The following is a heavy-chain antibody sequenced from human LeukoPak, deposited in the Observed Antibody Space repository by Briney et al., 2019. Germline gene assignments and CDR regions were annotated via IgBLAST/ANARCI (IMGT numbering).Heavy chain of an antibody. V-gene: IGHV4-39*07. CDR3: AREYDYGGNVNDY. Sequence: SETLSLTCTVSGGSISSSSYYWGWIRQPPGKGLEWIGSIYHSGSTYYNPSLKSRVTISVDTSKNQFSLKLSSVTAADTAVYYCAREYDYGGNVNDYWGQGTLVTVSS. CDR2: IYHSGST. J-gene: IGHJ4*02. D-gene: IGHD4-23*01. CDR1: GGSISSSSYY.